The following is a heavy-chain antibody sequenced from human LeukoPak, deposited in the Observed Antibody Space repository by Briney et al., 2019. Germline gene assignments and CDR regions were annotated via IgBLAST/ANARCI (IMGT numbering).Heavy chain of an antibody. CDR2: ITSSSSTI. Sequence: QPGGSLRLSCTASVFTFSSYNMNWVRQAPGKGLEWISYITSSSSTIYYADSVKGRFIISRDNAKNSLYLQMNSLRAEDTAVYYCARDRYCTGTTCYTADYWGQGTLVTVSS. D-gene: IGHD2-2*02. CDR1: VFTFSSYN. CDR3: ARDRYCTGTTCYTADY. V-gene: IGHV3-48*01. J-gene: IGHJ4*02.